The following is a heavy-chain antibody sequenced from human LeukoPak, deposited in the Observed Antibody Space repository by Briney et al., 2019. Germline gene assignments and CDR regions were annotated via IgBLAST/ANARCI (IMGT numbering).Heavy chain of an antibody. J-gene: IGHJ6*02. CDR3: ARHSGSGYYSYFYTMDV. Sequence: PSETLSLTCTVSGGSIDDSVYYWGWIRQSPGKGLEWIGTVYYTGSTYYNPSLKSRVIISVDTSKNQFSLKLTSVTAADTAVYYCARHSGSGYYSYFYTMDVWGQGATVTVSS. CDR2: VYYTGST. V-gene: IGHV4-39*01. CDR1: GGSIDDSVYY. D-gene: IGHD3-22*01.